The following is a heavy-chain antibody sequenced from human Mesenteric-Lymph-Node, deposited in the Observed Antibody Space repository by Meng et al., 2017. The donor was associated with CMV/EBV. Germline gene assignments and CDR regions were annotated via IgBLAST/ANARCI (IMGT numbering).Heavy chain of an antibody. V-gene: IGHV3-7*01. Sequence: GESLKISCAGPGFTFSSYWMSWVRQAPGKGLEWVANIKQDGSEKYYVDSVKGRFTISRDNAKNSLSLQMNSLRPEDTAVYYCARSTVVHWGIKDHWGQGTLVTVSS. J-gene: IGHJ4*02. D-gene: IGHD7-27*01. CDR3: ARSTVVHWGIKDH. CDR2: IKQDGSEK. CDR1: GFTFSSYW.